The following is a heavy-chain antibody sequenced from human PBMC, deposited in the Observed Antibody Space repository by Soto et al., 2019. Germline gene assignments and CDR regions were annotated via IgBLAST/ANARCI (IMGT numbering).Heavy chain of an antibody. Sequence: QVQLVESGGGVVQPGRSLRLSCSASGFTFGDLEMYWFGQAPGKGLDWVSFISYDGSNQYYAGSVKGRFTVSRDNSKNTLFLLMNSLRPEDTAVYFCARRTGTAPRFDYWGQGTLVTVSS. CDR1: GFTFGDLE. V-gene: IGHV3-30-3*01. J-gene: IGHJ4*02. CDR3: ARRTGTAPRFDY. D-gene: IGHD1-7*01. CDR2: ISYDGSNQ.